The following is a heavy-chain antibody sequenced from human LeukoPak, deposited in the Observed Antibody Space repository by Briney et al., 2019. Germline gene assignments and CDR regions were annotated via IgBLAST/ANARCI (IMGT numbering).Heavy chain of an antibody. D-gene: IGHD3-10*01. CDR3: AKHYYGSGSYYREETDY. V-gene: IGHV3-30*18. CDR1: GFTFSSYG. Sequence: GRSLRLSCAASGFTFSSYGKHWVRQAPGKGLEWVAVISYDGSNKYYADSVKGRFTISRDNSKNTLYLQMNSLRAEDTAVYYCAKHYYGSGSYYREETDYWGQGTLVTVSS. J-gene: IGHJ4*02. CDR2: ISYDGSNK.